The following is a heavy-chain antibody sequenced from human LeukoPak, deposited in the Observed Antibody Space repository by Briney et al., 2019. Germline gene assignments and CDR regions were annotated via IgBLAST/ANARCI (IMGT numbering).Heavy chain of an antibody. Sequence: ASVKVSCKASGYTFTSYDINWVRQATGQGLEWMGWMNPNSGNTGYAQKFQGRVTMTRNTSISTAYMELSSLRSEDTAVYYCARVSGIMTTVVPLYYMDVWGKGTTVTISS. CDR2: MNPNSGNT. CDR1: GYTFTSYD. V-gene: IGHV1-8*01. D-gene: IGHD4-23*01. CDR3: ARVSGIMTTVVPLYYMDV. J-gene: IGHJ6*03.